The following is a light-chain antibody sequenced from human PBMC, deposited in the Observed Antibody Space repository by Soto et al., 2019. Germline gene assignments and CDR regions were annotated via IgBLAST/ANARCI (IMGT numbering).Light chain of an antibody. V-gene: IGKV1-39*01. CDR3: QQSYNTWT. CDR2: AAS. Sequence: DIQMTQSPSSLSASVGDRVTITCRASQTISSYLNWYQQKPGKAPKLLIYAASSLHSGVPSRFSGSGSGTDFNRGVSSLQPEDFATYYCQQSYNTWTFGQGTKVEVK. J-gene: IGKJ1*01. CDR1: QTISSY.